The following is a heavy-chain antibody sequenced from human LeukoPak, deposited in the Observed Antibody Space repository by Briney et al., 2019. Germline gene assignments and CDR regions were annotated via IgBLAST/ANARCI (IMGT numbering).Heavy chain of an antibody. V-gene: IGHV4-34*01. D-gene: IGHD7-27*01. CDR3: ASNTGTVFDY. CDR2: INHSGST. J-gene: IGHJ4*02. Sequence: PSETLSLTCAVYGGSFSGYYWSWIRQPPGKGLEWIGEINHSGSTNYNPSLKSRVTISADTSKNQFSLKLSSVTAADTAVYYCASNTGTVFDYWGQGALVTVSS. CDR1: GGSFSGYY.